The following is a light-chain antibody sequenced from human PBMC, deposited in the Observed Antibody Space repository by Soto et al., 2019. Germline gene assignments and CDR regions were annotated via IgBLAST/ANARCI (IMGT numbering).Light chain of an antibody. Sequence: QLVLTQSSSASASLGSSVKVTCTLNRGHSTYIIAWHQQQPGKAPRFLMKVEGSGTYNKGSGVPDRFSGSSSGADRHLTISTVQSEDEADYYCETWDNNNLVFGGGTKLTVL. J-gene: IGLJ3*02. CDR1: RGHSTYI. CDR3: ETWDNNNLV. CDR2: VEGSGTY. V-gene: IGLV4-60*03.